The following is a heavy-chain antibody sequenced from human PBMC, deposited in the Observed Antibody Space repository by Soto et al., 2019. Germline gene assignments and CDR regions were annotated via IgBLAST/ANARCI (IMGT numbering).Heavy chain of an antibody. CDR1: GGSFSGYY. D-gene: IGHD2-15*01. J-gene: IGHJ4*02. Sequence: SETLSLTCAVYGGSFSGYYWSWIRQPPGKGLEWIGEINHSGSTNYNPSLKSRVTISVDTSKNQFSLKLSSVTAADTAVYYCARGSRRVVDSCSGGSCSPMGPPFDYWGQGTLVTVSS. CDR2: INHSGST. CDR3: ARGSRRVVDSCSGGSCSPMGPPFDY. V-gene: IGHV4-34*01.